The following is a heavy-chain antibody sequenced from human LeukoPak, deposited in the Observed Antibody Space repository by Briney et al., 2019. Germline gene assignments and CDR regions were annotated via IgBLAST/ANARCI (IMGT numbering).Heavy chain of an antibody. CDR3: ARSHSGSYYSWFDP. Sequence: SETLSLTCTVSGGSISSYYWSWIRQPPGKGLEWIGYIYYSGSTNYNPSLKSRVTISVDTSKNQFSLKLSSVTAADTAVYYCARSHSGSYYSWFDPWGRGTLVTVSS. V-gene: IGHV4-59*01. CDR1: GGSISSYY. CDR2: IYYSGST. J-gene: IGHJ5*02. D-gene: IGHD1-26*01.